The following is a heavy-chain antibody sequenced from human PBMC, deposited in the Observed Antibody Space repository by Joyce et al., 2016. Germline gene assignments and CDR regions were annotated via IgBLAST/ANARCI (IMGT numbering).Heavy chain of an antibody. CDR3: ARGGDILLMVYAIDY. J-gene: IGHJ4*02. CDR2: IMTYNGNP. CDR1: GYSFTSFG. D-gene: IGHD2-8*01. V-gene: IGHV1-18*01. Sequence: QVQLVQSGAEVKKPGASVKVSCKASGYSFTSFGINWVRQAPGQGLEWMGWIMTYNGNPNSAQTFQGRVTMSTDTSTSTAYMELKSLRSDDTAVYYCARGGDILLMVYAIDYWGQGTLVTVSS.